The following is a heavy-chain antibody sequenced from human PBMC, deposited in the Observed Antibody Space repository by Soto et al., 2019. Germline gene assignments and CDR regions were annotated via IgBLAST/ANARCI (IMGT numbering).Heavy chain of an antibody. Sequence: ASVKVSCKASGYTFTSYGISWVRQAPGQGLEWMGWISAYNGNTNYAQKLQGRVTMTTDTSTSTAYMELRSLRSDDTAVYYCARDGSVLGVAARHDYWGQGTLVTVSS. CDR1: GYTFTSYG. D-gene: IGHD6-6*01. CDR2: ISAYNGNT. V-gene: IGHV1-18*01. CDR3: ARDGSVLGVAARHDY. J-gene: IGHJ4*02.